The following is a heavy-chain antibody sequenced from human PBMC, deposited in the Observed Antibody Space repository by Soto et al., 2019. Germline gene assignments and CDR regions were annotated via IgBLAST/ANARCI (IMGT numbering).Heavy chain of an antibody. D-gene: IGHD3-16*02. V-gene: IGHV4-30-2*01. CDR1: GGSISRGGYS. CDR3: ARGGYRNAFDI. J-gene: IGHJ3*02. CDR2: IYHSGST. Sequence: SETLSLTCAVSGGSISRGGYSWSWIRQPPGKGLEWIGYIYHSGSTYYNPSLKSRVTISVDRSKNQFSLKLSSVTAADTAVYYCARGGYRNAFDIWGQGTMVTVSS.